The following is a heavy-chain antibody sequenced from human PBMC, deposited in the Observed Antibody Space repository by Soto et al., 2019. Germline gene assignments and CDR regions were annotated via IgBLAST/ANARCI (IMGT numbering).Heavy chain of an antibody. D-gene: IGHD3-10*01. Sequence: GESLKISCKTSGYSFTSNWIGWVRQMPGKGLEWMGIIYPGDSDTRYSPSFQGQVSISADKSISTAYLQWSSLKASDTAMYYCARLASKVLGNITLYPSGYFDYWGQGTLVTVSS. J-gene: IGHJ4*02. CDR3: ARLASKVLGNITLYPSGYFDY. V-gene: IGHV5-51*01. CDR1: GYSFTSNW. CDR2: IYPGDSDT.